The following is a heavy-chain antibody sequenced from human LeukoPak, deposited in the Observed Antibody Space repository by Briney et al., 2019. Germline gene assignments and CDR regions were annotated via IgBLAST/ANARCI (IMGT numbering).Heavy chain of an antibody. CDR1: GNYW. D-gene: IGHD2-2*01. V-gene: IGHV3-74*01. J-gene: IGHJ4*02. CDR3: VSFYETY. CDR2: INGDGSWT. Sequence: QPGGSLRLSCAASGNYWMHWDRQAPGKGLVWVSHINGDGSWTTYADSVKGRFTISKDNAKNTVYLQMNNLRAEDTAVYYCVSFYETYWGRGTLVTVSS.